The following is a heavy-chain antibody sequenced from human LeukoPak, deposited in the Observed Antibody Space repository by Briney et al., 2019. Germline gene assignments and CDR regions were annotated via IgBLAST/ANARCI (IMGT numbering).Heavy chain of an antibody. CDR1: GASVSSYH. CDR3: ARELTVTEGFYYYYYYMDV. CDR2: MSYSGST. Sequence: SETLSLTCTVPGASVSSYHWSWIRQPPGKGLEWIGHMSYSGSTNYNPSLKSRVTISVDTSKNQVSLKLSSVTAAADTAIYYCARELTVTEGFYYYYYYMDVWGKGTTVTVSS. D-gene: IGHD4-11*01. J-gene: IGHJ6*03. V-gene: IGHV4-59*02.